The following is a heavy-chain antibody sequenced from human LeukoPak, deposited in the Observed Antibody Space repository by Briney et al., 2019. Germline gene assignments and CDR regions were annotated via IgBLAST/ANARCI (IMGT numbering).Heavy chain of an antibody. CDR1: GASITSYY. CDR2: IYHSGIA. J-gene: IGHJ5*02. CDR3: ARDSPESWFDP. V-gene: IGHV4-59*01. Sequence: SETLSLTCTVSGASITSYYWSWIRQPPGKRLEWIGYIYHSGIANYNPSLKSRVTMSVDTSMNQFSLKLSSVTAADTAVYYCARDSPESWFDPWGQGTLVTVSS. D-gene: IGHD2-2*01.